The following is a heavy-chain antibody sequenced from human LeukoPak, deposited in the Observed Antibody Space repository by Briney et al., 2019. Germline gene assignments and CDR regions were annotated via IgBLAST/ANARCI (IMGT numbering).Heavy chain of an antibody. CDR3: ARVSSASFGAFDY. CDR1: GGSINNYY. V-gene: IGHV4-4*07. D-gene: IGHD3-16*01. CDR2: IHTSGST. J-gene: IGHJ4*02. Sequence: SETLSLTCTVSGGSINNYYWSWIRQPAGRGLEWIGRIHTSGSTNYNPSLKSRVTISVDNSKNQFSLKLSSVTAADTAVYYCARVSSASFGAFDYWGQGTLVTVSS.